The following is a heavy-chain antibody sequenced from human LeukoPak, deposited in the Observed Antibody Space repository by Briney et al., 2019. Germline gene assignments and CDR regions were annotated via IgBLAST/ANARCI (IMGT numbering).Heavy chain of an antibody. CDR1: GFTFSSYS. D-gene: IGHD4-23*01. J-gene: IGHJ6*02. CDR3: ARDHSVVTALYYYGMDV. Sequence: GGSLRLSCAASGFTFSSYSMNWVRQAPGKGLEWVSSISSSSSYIYYADSVKGRFTISRDNAKNSLYLQMNSLRAEDTAVYYCARDHSVVTALYYYGMDVWGQGTTVTVSS. V-gene: IGHV3-21*01. CDR2: ISSSSSYI.